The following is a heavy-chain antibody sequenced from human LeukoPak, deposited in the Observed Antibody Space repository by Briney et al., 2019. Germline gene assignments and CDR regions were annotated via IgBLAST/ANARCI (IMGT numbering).Heavy chain of an antibody. D-gene: IGHD3-16*01. J-gene: IGHJ4*02. CDR2: IKLDGTEK. V-gene: IGHV3-7*03. CDR1: GFTYSSYG. Sequence: QSGGSLRLSCAASGFTYSSYGMHWVRQAPGKGLEWVANIKLDGTEKYYVDSVKGRFTISRDNAKNSLYLQMNSLRAEDTAVYYCASDRFYFGVWGQGTLVTVSS. CDR3: ASDRFYFGV.